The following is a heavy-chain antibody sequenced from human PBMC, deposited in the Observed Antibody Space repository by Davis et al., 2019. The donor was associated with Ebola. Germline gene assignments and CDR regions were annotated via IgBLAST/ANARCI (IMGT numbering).Heavy chain of an antibody. D-gene: IGHD5-18*01. CDR2: INSDGSST. CDR3: ARDSGGRGYSYGSYYYGMDV. Sequence: HTGGSLRLSCAASGFTFSSYAMSWVRQAPGKGLVWVSRINSDGSSTSYADSVKGRFTISRDNSKNTLYLQMNSLRAEDTAVYYCARDSGGRGYSYGSYYYGMDVWGQGTTVTVSS. V-gene: IGHV3-74*01. J-gene: IGHJ6*02. CDR1: GFTFSSYA.